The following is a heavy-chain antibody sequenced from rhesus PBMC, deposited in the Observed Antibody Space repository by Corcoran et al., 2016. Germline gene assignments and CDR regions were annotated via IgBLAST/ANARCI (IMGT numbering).Heavy chain of an antibody. V-gene: IGHV4-122*02. CDR3: AKESARGASWNSLDV. D-gene: IGHD6-25*01. J-gene: IGHJ5-2*02. CDR2: ITYGATP. CDR1: GGSVSSGYFY. Sequence: QVQLQESGPGLVMPSETLSLTCAVSGGSVSSGYFYWNWIRQPPGKGLEWIGYITYGATPRYNPSLRSRVSISSDTSRNQFSLKLSSVTAADTAVYYCAKESARGASWNSLDVWGRGVLVTVSS.